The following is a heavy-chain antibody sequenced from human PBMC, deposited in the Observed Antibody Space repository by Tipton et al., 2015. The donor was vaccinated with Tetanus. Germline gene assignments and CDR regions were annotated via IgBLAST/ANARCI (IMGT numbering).Heavy chain of an antibody. D-gene: IGHD1-14*01. CDR1: GSTFTNYA. J-gene: IGHJ2*01. CDR2: VVGNGDT. CDR3: AKEITNIGKPLFDH. Sequence: SLRLSCAASGSTFTNYAMSWVRLAPGKGLEWVAGVVGNGDTYYADSVKGRFTISRDNSKRTLSLQLNSLRAEDTAVYFCAKEITNIGKPLFDHWGRGSLVSVSS. V-gene: IGHV3-23*01.